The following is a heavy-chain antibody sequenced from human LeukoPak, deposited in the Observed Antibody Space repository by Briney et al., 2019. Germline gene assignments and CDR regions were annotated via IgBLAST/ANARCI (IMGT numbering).Heavy chain of an antibody. CDR3: VRDFLWSYDY. J-gene: IGHJ4*02. CDR2: IRIRSNGYTT. D-gene: IGHD1-26*01. Sequence: GGSLRLSCAASGFTFSDYYMDWVRQPPGKRLEWVGRIRIRSNGYTTDYGASVKGRFTVSRDDSKNSVYLQMNSLQTEDTALYYCVRDFLWSYDYWGQGTLVTVSS. V-gene: IGHV3-72*01. CDR1: GFTFSDYY.